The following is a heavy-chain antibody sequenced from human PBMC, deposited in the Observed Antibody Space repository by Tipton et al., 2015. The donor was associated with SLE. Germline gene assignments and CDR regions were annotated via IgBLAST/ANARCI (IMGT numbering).Heavy chain of an antibody. CDR2: IYPSGTT. V-gene: IGHV4-38-2*02. J-gene: IGHJ6*03. CDR1: GFSISGTYY. D-gene: IGHD2-21*01. CDR3: AREDMIAYSRYYYYYMDV. Sequence: TLSLTCAVSGFSISGTYYWGWIRQSAGKGLEWIGNIYPSGTTYYNPSLASRVTISVDTSENQFSLELTSVSVADTAVYYCAREDMIAYSRYYYYYMDVWGKGTSVTVSS.